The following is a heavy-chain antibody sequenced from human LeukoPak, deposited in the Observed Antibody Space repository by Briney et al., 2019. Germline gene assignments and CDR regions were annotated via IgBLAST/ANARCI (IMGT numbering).Heavy chain of an antibody. D-gene: IGHD3-10*01. V-gene: IGHV3-30*18. CDR2: ISYDGSNK. Sequence: GGSLRLSCAASGFTFSSYGMHWVRQAPGKGLEWVAVISYDGSNKYYADSVKGRFTISRDNSKNTLYLQMNSLRAEDTAVYYCAKDRRYYGSGSYPGDYWGQGALVTVSS. CDR1: GFTFSSYG. J-gene: IGHJ4*02. CDR3: AKDRRYYGSGSYPGDY.